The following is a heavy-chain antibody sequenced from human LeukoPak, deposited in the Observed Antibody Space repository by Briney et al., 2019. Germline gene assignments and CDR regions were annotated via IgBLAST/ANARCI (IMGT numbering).Heavy chain of an antibody. V-gene: IGHV1-69*06. CDR3: ARELRYFDWLLIDY. J-gene: IGHJ4*02. CDR1: GYTFTSYG. Sequence: ASVKVSCKASGYTFTSYGISWVRQAPGQGLEWMGGIIPIFGTANYAQKFQGRVTITADKSTSTAYMELSSLRSEDTAVYYCARELRYFDWLLIDYWGQGTLVTVSS. D-gene: IGHD3-9*01. CDR2: IIPIFGTA.